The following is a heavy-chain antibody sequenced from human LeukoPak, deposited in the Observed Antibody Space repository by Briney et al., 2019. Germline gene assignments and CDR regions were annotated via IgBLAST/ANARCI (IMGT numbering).Heavy chain of an antibody. CDR2: IWYDGSNK. J-gene: IGHJ4*02. Sequence: GGSLRLSCAASGFTFSSYGMHWVRQAPGKGLEWVAVIWYDGSNKYYADSVKGRFTISRDNSKNTMYLQMNSLRGEDTAVYYCARVRYCSSTSCYLPDYWGQGTLVTVSS. CDR1: GFTFSSYG. V-gene: IGHV3-33*01. CDR3: ARVRYCSSTSCYLPDY. D-gene: IGHD2-2*01.